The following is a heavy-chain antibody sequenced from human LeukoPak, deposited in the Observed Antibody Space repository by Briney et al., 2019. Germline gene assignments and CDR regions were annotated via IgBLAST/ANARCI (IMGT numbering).Heavy chain of an antibody. D-gene: IGHD3-22*01. Sequence: SETLSLTCAVYGGSFSGYYWSWIRQPPGKGLEWIGEINHSGSTNYNPPLKSRVTISVDTSKNQFSLKLSSVTAADTAVYYCAREGPDSSGYYYGLDYWGQGTLVTVSS. J-gene: IGHJ4*02. CDR1: GGSFSGYY. V-gene: IGHV4-34*01. CDR2: INHSGST. CDR3: AREGPDSSGYYYGLDY.